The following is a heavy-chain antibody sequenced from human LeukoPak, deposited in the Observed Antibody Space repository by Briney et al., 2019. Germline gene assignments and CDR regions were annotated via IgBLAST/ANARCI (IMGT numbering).Heavy chain of an antibody. V-gene: IGHV1-2*02. CDR2: INPNSGGT. CDR1: GYTFTGYY. CDR3: AREVVVVVPAAMGGYYYMDV. D-gene: IGHD2-2*01. J-gene: IGHJ6*03. Sequence: ASVKVSCKASGYTFTGYYMHWVRQAPGQGLEWMGWINPNSGGTNYAQKFQGRVTMTRDTSISTAYMELSRLRPDDTAVYYCAREVVVVVPAAMGGYYYMDVWGKGTTVTVSS.